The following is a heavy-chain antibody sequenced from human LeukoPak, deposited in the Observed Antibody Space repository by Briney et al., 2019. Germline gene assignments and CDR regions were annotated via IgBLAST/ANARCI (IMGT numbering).Heavy chain of an antibody. CDR3: ATGNAGT. V-gene: IGHV3-15*01. CDR1: GVTFSNAW. CDR2: IRSKSYGGTT. J-gene: IGHJ5*02. Sequence: PGGSLRLSCPAFGVTFSNAWMSLVRQAPGKGLEWVGRIRSKSYGGTTDYAAPVKGRFTISRDDSENTLSLQMNSLKTEDTAVYYRATGNAGTWGQGTLVTVSS. D-gene: IGHD1-1*01.